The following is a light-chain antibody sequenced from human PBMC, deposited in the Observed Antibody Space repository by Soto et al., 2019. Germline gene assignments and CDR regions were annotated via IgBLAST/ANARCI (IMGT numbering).Light chain of an antibody. CDR2: AAS. Sequence: DIQMTQSPSSLSASVGDRVTITCLASQSISSYLNWYQQKPGKAPKLLIYAASSLQSGVPSRFSGRGSGTDFNLTISSLQPEDFATYYCQQSYSTLLTFGGGTKVAIK. J-gene: IGKJ4*01. CDR3: QQSYSTLLT. V-gene: IGKV1-39*01. CDR1: QSISSY.